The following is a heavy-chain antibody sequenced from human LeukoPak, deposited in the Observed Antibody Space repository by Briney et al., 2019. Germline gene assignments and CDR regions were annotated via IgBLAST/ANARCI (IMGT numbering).Heavy chain of an antibody. V-gene: IGHV3-30*18. D-gene: IGHD3-10*02. CDR1: GFTFSNYG. CDR2: ISYDGSNK. Sequence: PGGSLRLSCAASGFTFSNYGMHWVRQAPGKGLEWVAFISYDGSNKYYADSVKGRFTISRDNAKNSLYLQMNSLRAGDTAVYYCAELGITMIGGVWGKGTTVTISS. J-gene: IGHJ6*04. CDR3: AELGITMIGGV.